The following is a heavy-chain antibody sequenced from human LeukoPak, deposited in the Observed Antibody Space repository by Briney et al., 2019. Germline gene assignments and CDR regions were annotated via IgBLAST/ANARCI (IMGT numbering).Heavy chain of an antibody. V-gene: IGHV1-8*03. D-gene: IGHD6-19*01. CDR2: MNPNSGNT. CDR1: GYTFTSYD. CDR3: ARKMEHSSGWYAFDI. J-gene: IGHJ3*02. Sequence: ASVKVSCEASGYTFTSYDINWVRQATGQGLEWMGWMNPNSGNTGYAQKFQGRVTITRNTSISTAYMELSSLRSEDTAVYYCARKMEHSSGWYAFDIWGQGTMVTVSS.